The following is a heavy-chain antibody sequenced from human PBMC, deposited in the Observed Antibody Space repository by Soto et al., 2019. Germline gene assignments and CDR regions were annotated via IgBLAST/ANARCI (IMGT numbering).Heavy chain of an antibody. Sequence: GASVKVSCKASGGTFSSYTISWVRQAPGQGLEWMGRIIPILGIANYAQKFQGRVTITADKSTSTAYMELSSLRSEDTAVYYCARGVTMVRGVNLWFDPWGQGTLVTVSS. D-gene: IGHD3-10*01. J-gene: IGHJ5*02. CDR1: GGTFSSYT. CDR2: IIPILGIA. V-gene: IGHV1-69*02. CDR3: ARGVTMVRGVNLWFDP.